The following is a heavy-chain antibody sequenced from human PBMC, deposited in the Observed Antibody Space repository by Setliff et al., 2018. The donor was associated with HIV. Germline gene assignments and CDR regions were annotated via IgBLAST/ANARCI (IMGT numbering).Heavy chain of an antibody. CDR1: GLTLSNTW. D-gene: IGHD2-15*01. Sequence: GSLRLSCAASGLTLSNTWMSWVRQAPGKGLEWVGRLKSKTDGGTTDYAAPVKGRFTISGDDSRNILFLQMNSLRTEDTAVYYCTRSSRLGSCSSGSCERGDYWGQGTLVTVSS. J-gene: IGHJ4*02. CDR3: TRSSRLGSCSSGSCERGDY. V-gene: IGHV3-15*01. CDR2: LKSKTDGGTT.